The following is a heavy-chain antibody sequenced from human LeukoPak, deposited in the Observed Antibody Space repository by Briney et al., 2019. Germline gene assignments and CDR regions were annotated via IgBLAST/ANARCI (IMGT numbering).Heavy chain of an antibody. Sequence: SETLSLTCTVSGGSISSSSYYWGWIRQPPGKGLEWIGSIYYSGSTYYNPSLKSRVTISVDTSKNQFSLKLSSVTAADTAVYYCARGLEIMDYWGQGTLVTVSS. CDR2: IYYSGST. J-gene: IGHJ4*02. D-gene: IGHD1-1*01. CDR1: GGSISSSSYY. CDR3: ARGLEIMDY. V-gene: IGHV4-39*07.